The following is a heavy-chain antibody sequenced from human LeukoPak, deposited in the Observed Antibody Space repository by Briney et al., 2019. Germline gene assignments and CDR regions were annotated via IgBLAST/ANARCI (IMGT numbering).Heavy chain of an antibody. V-gene: IGHV3-23*01. CDR3: AKDLLPPFDY. J-gene: IGHJ4*02. CDR1: GFTFSSYA. CDR2: ISGSGDNT. D-gene: IGHD3-22*01. Sequence: GGSLRLSCAASGFTFSSYAMSWVRQAPGKGLEWVSGISGSGDNTYYADSVKGRFTISRDNSKNTLYLQMNSLRAEDTAVYYCAKDLLPPFDYWGQGTLVTVSS.